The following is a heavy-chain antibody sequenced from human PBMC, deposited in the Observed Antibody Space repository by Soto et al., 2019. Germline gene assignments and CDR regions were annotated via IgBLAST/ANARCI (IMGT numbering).Heavy chain of an antibody. CDR1: GFSLSSYA. J-gene: IGHJ4*02. CDR3: AKDRRDGDFMQILVGDF. D-gene: IGHD1-26*01. Sequence: QVQLVESGGGVVQPGGSLRLSCATSGFSLSSYAMHWVRQAPGKGLEWVALMSYDETKKYYADSVKGRFTISRDTSKNTLFLQMNNLRVEDTAVYYCAKDRRDGDFMQILVGDFWGQGALVTVSS. V-gene: IGHV3-30*18. CDR2: MSYDETKK.